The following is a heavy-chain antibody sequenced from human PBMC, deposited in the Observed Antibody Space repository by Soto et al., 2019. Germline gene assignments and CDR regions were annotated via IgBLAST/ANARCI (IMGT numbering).Heavy chain of an antibody. J-gene: IGHJ4*02. V-gene: IGHV3-23*01. CDR3: AKALYWGWYYFDY. CDR1: GFTFSSYA. D-gene: IGHD7-27*01. CDR2: ISGSGGST. Sequence: EVQLLESGGGLVQPGGSLRLSCAASGFTFSSYAMSWVRQAPGQGLEWVSAISGSGGSTYYEDSVKGRFTISRDNSKNTLYLQMSSLRADDTAVYNCAKALYWGWYYFDYWGQGTLVTVSS.